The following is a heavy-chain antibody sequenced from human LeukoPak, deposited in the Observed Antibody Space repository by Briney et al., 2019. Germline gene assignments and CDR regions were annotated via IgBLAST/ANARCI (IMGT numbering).Heavy chain of an antibody. CDR1: GFTFSSYG. V-gene: IGHV3-30*18. D-gene: IGHD2-21*02. J-gene: IGHJ4*02. CDR3: AKVGGKGTAIRVLLDY. CDR2: ISYDGSNK. Sequence: PGGSLRLSCVASGFTFSSYGMHWVRQAPGKGLEWVAVISYDGSNKYYADSVKGRFTISRDNSKNTLYLQMNSLRAEDTAVYYCAKVGGKGTAIRVLLDYWGQGTLVTVSS.